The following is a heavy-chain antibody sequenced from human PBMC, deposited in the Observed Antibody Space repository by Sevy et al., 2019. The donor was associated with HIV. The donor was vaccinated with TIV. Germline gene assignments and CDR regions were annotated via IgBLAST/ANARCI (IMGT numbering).Heavy chain of an antibody. CDR3: ARGSNVDWSLYLDS. CDR2: VWFDGSNE. Sequence: GGSLRLSCAASGFTFSNYGMHWVRQAPGKGLEWVAVVWFDGSNENYAACVKGRFTISRDNLKNTLYLQMNSLRAEETAGYYCARGSNVDWSLYLDSWGQGIMVTVSS. D-gene: IGHD3-9*01. V-gene: IGHV3-33*01. J-gene: IGHJ4*02. CDR1: GFTFSNYG.